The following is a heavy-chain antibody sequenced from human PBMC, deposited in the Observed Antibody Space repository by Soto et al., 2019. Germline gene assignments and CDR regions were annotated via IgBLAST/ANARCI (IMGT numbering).Heavy chain of an antibody. CDR3: ARGGEWLRLHFGLTSDY. J-gene: IGHJ4*02. CDR1: GYTFTSYD. D-gene: IGHD5-12*01. V-gene: IGHV1-8*01. Sequence: QVQLVQSGAEVKKPGASVKVSCKASGYTFTSYDINWVRQATGQGLEWMGWMNPNSGNTGYAQKFQGRVTMTRNTSISTAYMELSSLRSEDTAVYYCARGGEWLRLHFGLTSDYWGQGTLVTVSS. CDR2: MNPNSGNT.